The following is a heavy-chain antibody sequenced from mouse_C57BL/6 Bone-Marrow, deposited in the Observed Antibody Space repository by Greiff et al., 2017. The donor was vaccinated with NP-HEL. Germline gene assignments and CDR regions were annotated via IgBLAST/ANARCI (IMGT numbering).Heavy chain of an antibody. V-gene: IGHV1-81*01. CDR1: GYTFTSYG. CDR3: ANGSSYGAMDY. D-gene: IGHD1-1*01. Sequence: QVQLKQSGAELARPGASVKLSCKASGYTFTSYGISWVKQRTGQGLEWIGEIYPRSGNTYYNEKFKGKATLTADKSSSTAYMELRSLTSEDSAVYFCANGSSYGAMDYWGQGTSVTVSS. J-gene: IGHJ4*01. CDR2: IYPRSGNT.